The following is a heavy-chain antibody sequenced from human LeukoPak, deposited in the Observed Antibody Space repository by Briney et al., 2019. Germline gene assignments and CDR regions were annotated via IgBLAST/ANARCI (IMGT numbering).Heavy chain of an antibody. V-gene: IGHV3-23*01. Sequence: GGSLRLSCTASGFTFSNYAMSWVRQAAGKGLEWVSSINGRGDRTYYADSVKGRFTISRDNSKTTLFLQMNRLRAEDTAVYFCAREAQGSGLPGLSRYYYMDVWGKGTTVTVSS. D-gene: IGHD3-10*01. CDR1: GFTFSNYA. J-gene: IGHJ6*03. CDR3: AREAQGSGLPGLSRYYYMDV. CDR2: INGRGDRT.